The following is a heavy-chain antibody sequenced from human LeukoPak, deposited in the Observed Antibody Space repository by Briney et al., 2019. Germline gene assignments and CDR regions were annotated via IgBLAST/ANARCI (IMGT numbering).Heavy chain of an antibody. CDR3: AKDIGQWLVRGRAFDI. D-gene: IGHD6-19*01. Sequence: PGRSLRLSCAASGFTFDDYAMHWVRQAPGKGLEWVLGISWNGGSIGYADSVKGRFTISRDNAKNSLYLQMNSLRAEDTALYYCAKDIGQWLVRGRAFDIWGQGTMVTVSS. CDR1: GFTFDDYA. V-gene: IGHV3-9*01. CDR2: ISWNGGSI. J-gene: IGHJ3*02.